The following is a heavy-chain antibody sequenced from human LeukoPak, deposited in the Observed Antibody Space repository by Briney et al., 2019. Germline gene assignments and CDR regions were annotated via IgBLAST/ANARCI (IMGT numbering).Heavy chain of an antibody. CDR1: GFTSSMAW. D-gene: IGHD3-16*01. CDR3: TTDDYGY. Sequence: GGSLRLSCAASGFTSSMAWMSWVPQPPGKGLEWVGRIQSKTEGWTTDYAAPVKGRFTISRDDSKNTLYLQMNSLKTEDTAVYYCTTDDYGYWGQGTLVNVSS. CDR2: IQSKTEGWTT. V-gene: IGHV3-15*01. J-gene: IGHJ4*02.